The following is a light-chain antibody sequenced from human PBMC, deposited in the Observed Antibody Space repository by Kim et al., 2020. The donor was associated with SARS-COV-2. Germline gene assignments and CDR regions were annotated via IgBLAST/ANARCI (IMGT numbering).Light chain of an antibody. J-gene: IGKJ5*01. CDR3: QHHNAYPST. V-gene: IGKV1-5*01. CDR1: QNINRW. CDR2: DAS. Sequence: DIQMTQSPSTLSASVGDRVSITCRASQNINRWLAWYQQKPGKAPKVLIYDASTVETGVPSRFSGSGSGTEFTLTISSLQPDDFATYYCQHHNAYPSTFGQGTRLE.